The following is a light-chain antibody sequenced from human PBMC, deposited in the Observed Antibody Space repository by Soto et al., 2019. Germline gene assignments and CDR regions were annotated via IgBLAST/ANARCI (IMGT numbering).Light chain of an antibody. CDR3: QQRYDWPPLT. Sequence: EIVLTQSPATLSLSPGDRATLSCRASQSVKNYLAWYQQKPGQVPRLLIYDTSNRATGVPARFSGSGSGTDFTLSISSLEPEDFAVYYCQQRYDWPPLTFGQGTRLEIK. CDR2: DTS. J-gene: IGKJ5*01. CDR1: QSVKNY. V-gene: IGKV3-11*01.